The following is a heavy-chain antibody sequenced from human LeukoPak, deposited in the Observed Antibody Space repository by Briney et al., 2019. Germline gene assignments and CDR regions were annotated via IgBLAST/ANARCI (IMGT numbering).Heavy chain of an antibody. D-gene: IGHD3-10*01. CDR2: INSDGSST. CDR3: LGIDY. V-gene: IGHV3-74*01. CDR1: GFTFSSYW. J-gene: IGHJ4*02. Sequence: PGGSLRLSWAASGFTFSSYWMHWVRQAPGKGLVWVSRINSDGSSTSYADSVKGRFTISRDNAKNTLYLQMNSLYYCARAEGAYLGIDYWGQGTLVTVSS.